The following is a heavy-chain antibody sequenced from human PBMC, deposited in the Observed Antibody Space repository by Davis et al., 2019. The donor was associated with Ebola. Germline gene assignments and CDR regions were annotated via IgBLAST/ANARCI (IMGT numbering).Heavy chain of an antibody. V-gene: IGHV3-74*01. CDR1: GFTFNSYW. CDR2: ISPDGSST. J-gene: IGHJ4*02. CDR3: AFASGFKFDY. Sequence: GESLKISCAASGFTFNSYWIYWVRQAPGKRLVWVSRISPDGSSTSYADSVKGRFTISRDNAKSTLYVQMNSLRAEDTAVYYCAFASGFKFDYWGQGMLATVSS. D-gene: IGHD6-25*01.